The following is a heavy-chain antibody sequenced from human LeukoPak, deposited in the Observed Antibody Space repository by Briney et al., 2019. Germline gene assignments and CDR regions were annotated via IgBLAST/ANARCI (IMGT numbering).Heavy chain of an antibody. Sequence: GGSLRLSCAASGFTFTSYEMIWVRQAPGKGLEWVSYISSSGSTIYYANSVKGRFTISRENAKNSLYLQMNSLRADDTAVYYCARELRYYFDYWGQGTLVTVSS. V-gene: IGHV3-48*03. CDR2: ISSSGSTI. D-gene: IGHD4-17*01. CDR1: GFTFTSYE. CDR3: ARELRYYFDY. J-gene: IGHJ4*02.